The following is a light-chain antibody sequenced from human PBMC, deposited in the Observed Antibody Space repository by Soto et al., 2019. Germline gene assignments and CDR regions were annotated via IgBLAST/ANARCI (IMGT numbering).Light chain of an antibody. Sequence: QSALTQPASVSGSPGQSIAISCTGTSSDVGAYNHVSWYQQHPGKAPKLMIYDVSNRPSGVSDRFSGSKSGNTASLTISGLQAEDEADYYCTSYTTSGTYVFGAGTKLTVL. CDR3: TSYTTSGTYV. CDR2: DVS. V-gene: IGLV2-14*03. CDR1: SSDVGAYNH. J-gene: IGLJ1*01.